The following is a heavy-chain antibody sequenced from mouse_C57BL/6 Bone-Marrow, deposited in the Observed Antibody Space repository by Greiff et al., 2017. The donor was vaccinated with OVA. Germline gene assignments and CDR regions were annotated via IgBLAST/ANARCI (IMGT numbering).Heavy chain of an antibody. Sequence: VQLQQSGAELVRPGTSVKMSCKASGYTFTNYWIGWAKQRPGHGLEWIGDIYPGGGYTNYNEKFKGKATLTADKSSSTAYMQFSSLTSEDSAIYYCASTVDWYFDVWGTGTTVTVSS. J-gene: IGHJ1*03. D-gene: IGHD1-1*01. CDR3: ASTVDWYFDV. CDR2: IYPGGGYT. CDR1: GYTFTNYW. V-gene: IGHV1-63*01.